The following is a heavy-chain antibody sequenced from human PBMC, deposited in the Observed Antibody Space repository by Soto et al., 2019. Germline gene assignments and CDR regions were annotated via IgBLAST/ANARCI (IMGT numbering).Heavy chain of an antibody. J-gene: IGHJ4*02. Sequence: QVQLVESGGGVVQPGRSLRLSCAASGFTFSSYGMHWVRQAPGKGLEWVAVISYDGSNKYYADSVKGRFTISRDNSKNTLYLQMNRLRAEDTAVYYCAKAAAEVTAPHDYWGQGTLVTVSS. D-gene: IGHD2-21*02. CDR3: AKAAAEVTAPHDY. CDR2: ISYDGSNK. CDR1: GFTFSSYG. V-gene: IGHV3-30*18.